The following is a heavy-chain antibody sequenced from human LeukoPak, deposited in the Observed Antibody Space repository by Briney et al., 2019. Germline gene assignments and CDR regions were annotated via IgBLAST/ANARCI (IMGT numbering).Heavy chain of an antibody. V-gene: IGHV1-8*01. D-gene: IGHD4-17*01. CDR1: GYTFTSYD. Sequence: GASVKVSCKASGYTFTSYDINWVRQATGQGLEWMGWMNPNSGNTGYAQKFQGRVTMTRNTSISTAYMELSSLRSEDTAVYYCARNDYGDYVKWLYYYYGMDVWRQGTTVTVSS. J-gene: IGHJ6*02. CDR2: MNPNSGNT. CDR3: ARNDYGDYVKWLYYYYGMDV.